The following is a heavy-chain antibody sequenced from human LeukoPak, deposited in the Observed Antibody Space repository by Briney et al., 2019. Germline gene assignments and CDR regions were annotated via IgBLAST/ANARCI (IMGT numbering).Heavy chain of an antibody. Sequence: GRSLRLSCAASGFTFDDYAMHWVRQAPGKGLEWVSGISWNSGSIGYADSVKGRFTISRDNAKNSLYLQMNSLRAEDTALYYCAKDTYYDFWSGKGFDYWGQGTLVIVSS. CDR3: AKDTYYDFWSGKGFDY. D-gene: IGHD3-3*01. CDR1: GFTFDDYA. V-gene: IGHV3-9*01. J-gene: IGHJ4*02. CDR2: ISWNSGSI.